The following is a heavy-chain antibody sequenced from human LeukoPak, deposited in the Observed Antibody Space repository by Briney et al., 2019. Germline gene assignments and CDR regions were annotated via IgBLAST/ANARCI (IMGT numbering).Heavy chain of an antibody. J-gene: IGHJ4*02. CDR2: ISSSSSTI. Sequence: GGSLRLSCAASGFTFISYSMNWVRQAPGKGLEWVSYISSSSSTIYYADSVKGRFTISRDNAKNSLYLQMNSLRAEDTAVYYCARDRLYYYDSSGKFDYWGQGTLVTVSS. CDR1: GFTFISYS. D-gene: IGHD3-22*01. CDR3: ARDRLYYYDSSGKFDY. V-gene: IGHV3-48*01.